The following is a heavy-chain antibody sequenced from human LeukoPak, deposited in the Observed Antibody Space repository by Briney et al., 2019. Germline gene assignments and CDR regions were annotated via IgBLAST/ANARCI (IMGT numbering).Heavy chain of an antibody. D-gene: IGHD1-20*01. CDR1: GYTFTNYY. J-gene: IGHJ4*02. V-gene: IGHV1-46*01. CDR2: INPSGGGT. CDR3: ARDNSRNSNDY. Sequence: ASVKVSCKASGYTFTNYYMHWVRQAPGQGLEWMGIINPSGGGTNYAQNFQGRVTITRDTSTSTVYMELSSLRSEDTAMYYCARDNSRNSNDYWGQGTLVTVSS.